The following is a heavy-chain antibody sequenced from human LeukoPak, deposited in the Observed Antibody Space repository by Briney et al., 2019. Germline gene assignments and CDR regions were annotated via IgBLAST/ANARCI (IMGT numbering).Heavy chain of an antibody. V-gene: IGHV4-38-2*02. D-gene: IGHD1-1*01. CDR3: ARVSWFPGTSYYYMDV. Sequence: RPSETLSLTCTVSDYSISSGYYWGWIRQPPGKGLEWIGSIYHSGSTYYNPSLKSRVTISVDTSKNQFSLKLSSVTAADTAVYYCARVSWFPGTSYYYMDVWGKGTTVTVSS. CDR1: DYSISSGYY. CDR2: IYHSGST. J-gene: IGHJ6*03.